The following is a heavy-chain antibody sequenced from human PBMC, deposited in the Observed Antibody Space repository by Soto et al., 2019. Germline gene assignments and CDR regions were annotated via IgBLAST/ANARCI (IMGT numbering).Heavy chain of an antibody. V-gene: IGHV4-31*03. CDR3: TRDTSVSGDPTMFDP. J-gene: IGHJ5*02. CDR1: GGSISSGGYY. Sequence: QVQLQESGPGLVKPSQTLSLTCTVSGGSISSGGYYWSWIRQHPGKGLEWIGYIYYSGSTYYNPSLKSRVTISVDTSKNQFSLKLSSVTAADTAVYYCTRDTSVSGDPTMFDPWGQGTLVTVSS. D-gene: IGHD3-10*01. CDR2: IYYSGST.